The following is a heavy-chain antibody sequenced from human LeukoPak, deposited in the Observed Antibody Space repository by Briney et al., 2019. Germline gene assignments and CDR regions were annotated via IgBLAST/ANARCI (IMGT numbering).Heavy chain of an antibody. J-gene: IGHJ4*02. D-gene: IGHD6-13*01. CDR3: ARRRSYTSSLIDY. CDR1: GYSFTNYW. CDR2: IYPADSDT. Sequence: GESLKISCKGSGYSFTNYWIGWVRQMPGKGLEWMGIIYPADSDTRYSPSFQGQATISADKSISTAYLQWSSLEASDTAMYYCARRRSYTSSLIDYWGQGTLVTVSS. V-gene: IGHV5-51*01.